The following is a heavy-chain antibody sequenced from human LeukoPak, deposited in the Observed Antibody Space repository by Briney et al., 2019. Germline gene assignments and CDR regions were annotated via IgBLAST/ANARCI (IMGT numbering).Heavy chain of an antibody. D-gene: IGHD3-10*01. CDR3: ARESGGLLWFGD. J-gene: IGHJ4*02. Sequence: SSETLSLTCTVSGGSISSGDYYWSWIRQPPGKGLEWIGYIYYSGSTYYNPSLKSRITISVDTSKNQFSLKLNSVTAADTAVYYCARESGGLLWFGDWGQGTLVTVSS. CDR2: IYYSGST. CDR1: GGSISSGDYY. V-gene: IGHV4-30-4*01.